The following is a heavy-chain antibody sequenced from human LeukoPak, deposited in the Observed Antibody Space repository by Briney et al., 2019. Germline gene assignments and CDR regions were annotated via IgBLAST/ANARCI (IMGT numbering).Heavy chain of an antibody. J-gene: IGHJ4*02. Sequence: GESLKISCKGSGYSFTSYWITWLRQMPGKGLEWMGRIDPSDSYTIYSPSFQGQVTMSADKSISTAYLQWNSLKASDTAIYYCARPRDGYWGQGTLVTVSS. CDR1: GYSFTSYW. CDR3: ARPRDGY. CDR2: IDPSDSYT. V-gene: IGHV5-10-1*04.